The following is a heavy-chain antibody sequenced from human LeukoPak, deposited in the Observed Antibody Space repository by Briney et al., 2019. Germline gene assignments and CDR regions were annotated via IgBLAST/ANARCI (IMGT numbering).Heavy chain of an antibody. V-gene: IGHV4-34*01. CDR2: INHSGST. CDR1: GGSFSGYY. Sequence: SETLSLTCAVYGGSFSGYYWSWIRQPPGKGLEWIGEINHSGSTNYNPSLKSRVTISVDTSKNQFSLKLSSVTAADTAVYYCARHKRSGTYYFDYWGQGPRSPSPQ. D-gene: IGHD1-26*01. J-gene: IGHJ4*02. CDR3: ARHKRSGTYYFDY.